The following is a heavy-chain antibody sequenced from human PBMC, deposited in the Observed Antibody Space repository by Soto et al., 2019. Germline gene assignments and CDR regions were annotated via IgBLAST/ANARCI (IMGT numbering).Heavy chain of an antibody. CDR1: GGSFSGYY. CDR3: ARHEGDTGNWFDP. Sequence: SSETLSLTCAVYGGSFSGYYWSWIRQPPGKGLEWIGEINHSGSTNYNPSLKSRVTISVDTSKNQFSLKLSSVTAADTAVYYCARHEGDTGNWFDPWGQGTLVTVSS. CDR2: INHSGST. J-gene: IGHJ5*02. D-gene: IGHD5-18*01. V-gene: IGHV4-34*01.